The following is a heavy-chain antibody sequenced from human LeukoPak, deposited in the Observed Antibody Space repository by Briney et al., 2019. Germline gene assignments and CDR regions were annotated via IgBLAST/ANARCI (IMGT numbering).Heavy chain of an antibody. D-gene: IGHD6-6*01. CDR2: INHSGST. CDR1: GGSFSGYY. Sequence: SETLSLTCAVYGGSFSGYYWSWIRQPPGKGLEWIGEINHSGSTNYNPSLKSRVTISVDTSKNQFSLKLSSATAADTAVYYCARVQQLVLIDYWGQGTLVTVSS. CDR3: ARVQQLVLIDY. V-gene: IGHV4-34*01. J-gene: IGHJ4*02.